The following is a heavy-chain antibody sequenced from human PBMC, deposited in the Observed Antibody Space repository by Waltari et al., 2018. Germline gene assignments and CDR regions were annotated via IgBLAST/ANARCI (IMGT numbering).Heavy chain of an antibody. D-gene: IGHD3-3*01. CDR3: ARGPFVVRFLEWLLWYGMDV. J-gene: IGHJ6*02. V-gene: IGHV4-34*01. CDR1: GGSFSGYY. CDR2: INHSGST. Sequence: QVQLQQWGAGLLKPSETLSLTCAVYGGSFSGYYWSWIRQPPGKGLEWIGEINHSGSTNYSPSLKSGVTRAVEAYKNQFSLKLSAVTAADTAVDYCARGPFVVRFLEWLLWYGMDVWGQGTTVTVSS.